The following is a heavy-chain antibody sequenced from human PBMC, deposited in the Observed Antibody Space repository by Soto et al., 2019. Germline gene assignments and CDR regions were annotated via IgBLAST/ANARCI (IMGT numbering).Heavy chain of an antibody. J-gene: IGHJ4*02. CDR2: ARGTGDPT. D-gene: IGHD1-20*01. Sequence: WESLRVSCSSSVFTFSSYALPWVRQAPGQGLEYVSVARGTGDPTFYADSVKGRFTISMDNSKNTLYLQMSSLRADDPAVYHCVKSRGANNSDFFDWGQGVMVTVSS. CDR3: VKSRGANNSDFFD. V-gene: IGHV3-64D*06. CDR1: VFTFSSYA.